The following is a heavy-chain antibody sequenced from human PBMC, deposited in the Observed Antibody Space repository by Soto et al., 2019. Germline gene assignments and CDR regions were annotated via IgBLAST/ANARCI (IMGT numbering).Heavy chain of an antibody. CDR2: ISAYNGNT. V-gene: IGHV1-18*01. D-gene: IGHD2-8*01. CDR3: ARDGYNIVLMVYALYYYYYGMDV. Sequence: ASVKVSCKASGYTFTGYDISWVRQAPGQGLEWMGWISAYNGNTNYAQKLQGRVTMTTDTSTSTAYMELRSLRSDDTAVYYCARDGYNIVLMVYALYYYYYGMDVWGQGTTVTVSS. J-gene: IGHJ6*02. CDR1: GYTFTGYD.